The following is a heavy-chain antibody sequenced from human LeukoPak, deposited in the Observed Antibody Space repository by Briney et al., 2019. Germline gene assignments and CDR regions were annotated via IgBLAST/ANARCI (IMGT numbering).Heavy chain of an antibody. D-gene: IGHD2-15*01. CDR2: ISGSGDSS. V-gene: IGHV3-23*01. J-gene: IGHJ1*01. CDR1: GYTFSNYA. Sequence: GGSLRLSCSASGYTFSNYAMSWVRQAPGKGLEWVSGISGSGDSSYYADSVEGRFTISRDNSKNTLYLQMNSLRVEHTAVYYCAKDRIVAPTMGAFQYWGQGTLVTVSS. CDR3: AKDRIVAPTMGAFQY.